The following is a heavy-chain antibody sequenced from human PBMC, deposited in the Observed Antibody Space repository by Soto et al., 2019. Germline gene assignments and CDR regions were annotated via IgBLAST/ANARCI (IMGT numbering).Heavy chain of an antibody. CDR2: IYWDDAK. CDR1: GISLTNSGVG. Sequence: QITLTESGPTLVKPTQTLTLTCTFSGISLTNSGVGVSWIRQPPGKALEWLAVIYWDDAKHFSPSLKSRLTITKDTSKNQVVLTMTNMDSVDTATYFCAQMDFDLYGMDVWGQGTTVIVSS. V-gene: IGHV2-5*02. D-gene: IGHD3-9*01. CDR3: AQMDFDLYGMDV. J-gene: IGHJ6*02.